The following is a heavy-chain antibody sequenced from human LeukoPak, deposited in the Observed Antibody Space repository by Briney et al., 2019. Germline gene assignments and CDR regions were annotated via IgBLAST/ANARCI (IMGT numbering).Heavy chain of an antibody. D-gene: IGHD1-26*01. J-gene: IGHJ3*02. Sequence: GGSLRLSCAASGFTFSTYSMNWVRQAPGKGLEWVSSISSSSTYIYYADSVKGRFTISRDNAKNSLYLQMNSLRAEDTAVYYCAGFQVGADAFDIWGQGTMVTVPS. V-gene: IGHV3-21*01. CDR3: AGFQVGADAFDI. CDR1: GFTFSTYS. CDR2: ISSSSTYI.